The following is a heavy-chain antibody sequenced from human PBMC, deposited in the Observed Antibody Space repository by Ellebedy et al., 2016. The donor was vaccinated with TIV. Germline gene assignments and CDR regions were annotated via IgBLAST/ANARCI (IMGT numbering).Heavy chain of an antibody. J-gene: IGHJ4*02. V-gene: IGHV3-21*01. CDR3: ARDPTACANSCYAIDY. CDR2: VSTTSSYI. D-gene: IGHD2/OR15-2a*01. Sequence: GGSLRLSXTASGFTFRSYTMNWVRQAPGKGLEWVSSVSTTSSYIYYADSVKGRFTISRDNARNSLYLQMNSLRVEDTAVYYCARDPTACANSCYAIDYWGQGTLVTVSS. CDR1: GFTFRSYT.